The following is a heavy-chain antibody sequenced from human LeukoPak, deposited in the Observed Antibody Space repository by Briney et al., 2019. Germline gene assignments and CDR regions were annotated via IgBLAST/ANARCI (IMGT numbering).Heavy chain of an antibody. J-gene: IGHJ4*02. CDR3: ARVRSPRYFDY. V-gene: IGHV3-7*01. CDR2: IKQDGSEK. Sequence: GGSLRLSCAASGFTFSNYWMHWVRQAPGKGLEWVANIKQDGSEKYYVDSVKGRFTISRDNAKNSLYLQMNSLRAEDTAVYYCARVRSPRYFDYWGQGTLVTVSS. CDR1: GFTFSNYW.